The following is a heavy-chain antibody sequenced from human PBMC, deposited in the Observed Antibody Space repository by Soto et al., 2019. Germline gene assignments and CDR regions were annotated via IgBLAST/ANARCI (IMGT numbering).Heavy chain of an antibody. J-gene: IGHJ6*02. D-gene: IGHD2-15*01. Sequence: GGSLRLSCAASGFTFSSYAMSWVRQAPGKGLEWVSAISGSGGSTYYADSVKGRFTISRDNSKNTLYLQMNSLRAEDTAVYYCAKVVVAATVVYCYYGMDVWGQGTTVTVSS. V-gene: IGHV3-23*01. CDR2: ISGSGGST. CDR3: AKVVVAATVVYCYYGMDV. CDR1: GFTFSSYA.